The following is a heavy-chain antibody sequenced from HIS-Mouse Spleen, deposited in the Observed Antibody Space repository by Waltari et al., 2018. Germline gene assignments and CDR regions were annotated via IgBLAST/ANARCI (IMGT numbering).Heavy chain of an antibody. CDR2: IDWDDDK. CDR1: GFSLSTSGMC. CDR3: ARIAEGYSSSWFVDY. D-gene: IGHD6-13*01. J-gene: IGHJ4*02. V-gene: IGHV2-70*15. Sequence: QVTLRESGPALVKPTQTLTLTCTFSGFSLSTSGMCVSWIRQPPGKALEWLARIDWDDDKYYSTSLKTRLTISKDTSKNQVVLTMTNMDPVDTATYYCARIAEGYSSSWFVDYWGQGTLVTVSS.